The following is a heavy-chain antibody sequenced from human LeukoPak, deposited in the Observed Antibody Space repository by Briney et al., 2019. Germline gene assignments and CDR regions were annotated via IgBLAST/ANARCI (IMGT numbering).Heavy chain of an antibody. V-gene: IGHV1-2*02. D-gene: IGHD3-22*01. Sequence: PVASVKVSCKAPGYTSTGYYMHWVRQAPGQGLEWMGWINPNSGGTNYAQKFQGRVTMTRDTSISTAYMELSRLRSDDTAVYYCARGTGDSSGYYLFPFDYWGQGTLVTVSS. J-gene: IGHJ4*02. CDR1: GYTSTGYY. CDR3: ARGTGDSSGYYLFPFDY. CDR2: INPNSGGT.